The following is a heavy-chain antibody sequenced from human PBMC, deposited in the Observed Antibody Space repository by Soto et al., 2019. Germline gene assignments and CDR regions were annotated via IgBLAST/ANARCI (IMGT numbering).Heavy chain of an antibody. Sequence: ASVKVSCKASGYTFTSYAMNWVRQAPGQGLEWMGWINTNTGNPTYAQGFTGRFVFSLDTSVSTAYLQICSLKAEDTAVYYCARGGNPGAYCSGGSCYPDYWGQGTLVTVSS. CDR3: ARGGNPGAYCSGGSCYPDY. D-gene: IGHD2-15*01. CDR1: GYTFTSYA. J-gene: IGHJ4*02. V-gene: IGHV7-4-1*01. CDR2: INTNTGNP.